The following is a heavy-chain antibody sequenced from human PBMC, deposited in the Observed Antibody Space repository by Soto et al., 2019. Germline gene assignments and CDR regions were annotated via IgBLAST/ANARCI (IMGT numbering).Heavy chain of an antibody. CDR2: IYSSGST. Sequence: SQTLSLTSTVSGGSIGSLYGGWIRQPPGKGLEWMGYIYSSGSTNYTPALKSRVTISVDTPKNQFSLKLSSVTAADTAGYYCTRRYGSGLDFWGQGTPVTVSS. CDR1: GGSIGSLY. J-gene: IGHJ4*01. CDR3: TRRYGSGLDF. D-gene: IGHD5-18*01. V-gene: IGHV4-59*08.